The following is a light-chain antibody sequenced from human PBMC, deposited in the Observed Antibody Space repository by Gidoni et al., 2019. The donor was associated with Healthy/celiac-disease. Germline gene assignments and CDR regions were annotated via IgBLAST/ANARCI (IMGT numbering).Light chain of an antibody. J-gene: IGLJ2*01. CDR1: SSNIGAGYA. CDR3: QSYDSSLSGYVV. Sequence: QSVLTQPPSVSGAPGQRVTISCTGSSSNIGAGYAVHWYQQLPGTAPKLLLYGNSNRPSGVPDRFSGSKSGTSASLAITGLQAEDEADYYCQSYDSSLSGYVVFGGGTKLTVL. CDR2: GNS. V-gene: IGLV1-40*01.